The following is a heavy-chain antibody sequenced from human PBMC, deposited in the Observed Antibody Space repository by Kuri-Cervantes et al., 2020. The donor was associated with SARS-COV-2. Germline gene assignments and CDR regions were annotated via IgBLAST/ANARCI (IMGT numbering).Heavy chain of an antibody. J-gene: IGHJ4*02. CDR2: ISSSSSYI. CDR3: ATVSDYYASSGYFLDFDY. V-gene: IGHV3-21*01. Sequence: GGSLRLSCAASGFTFSSYSMNWVRQAPGKGLEWVSSISSSSSYIYYADSVKGRFTISRDNAKNSLYLQMNSLRAEGTAVYYCATVSDYYASSGYFLDFDYWGQGTLVTVSS. D-gene: IGHD3-22*01. CDR1: GFTFSSYS.